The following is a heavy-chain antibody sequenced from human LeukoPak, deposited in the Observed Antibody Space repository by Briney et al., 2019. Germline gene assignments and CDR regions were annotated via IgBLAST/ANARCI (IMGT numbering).Heavy chain of an antibody. V-gene: IGHV1-2*02. CDR2: INPNSGGT. J-gene: IGHJ6*03. D-gene: IGHD3-10*01. CDR1: GYTFTGYY. Sequence: ASVKVSCKASGYTFTGYYMHWVRQAPGQGLEWMGWINPNSGGTNYAQKFQGRVTMTRDTSISTAYMELSSLRSEDTAVYYCARRTEVGELNYYYMDVWGKGTTVTVPS. CDR3: ARRTEVGELNYYYMDV.